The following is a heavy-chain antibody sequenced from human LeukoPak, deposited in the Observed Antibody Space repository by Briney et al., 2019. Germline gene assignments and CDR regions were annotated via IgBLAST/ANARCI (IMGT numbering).Heavy chain of an antibody. Sequence: PSETLSLTCAVYGGSFSGYYWSWIRQPPGKGLEWIGKINHSGSTNYNPSLKSRVTISVDTSKNQFSLKLSSETAADTAVYYCARGRVDKDYYDSSGYYHGGYFDYWGQGTLVTVSS. V-gene: IGHV4-34*01. J-gene: IGHJ4*02. D-gene: IGHD3-22*01. CDR3: ARGRVDKDYYDSSGYYHGGYFDY. CDR2: INHSGST. CDR1: GGSFSGYY.